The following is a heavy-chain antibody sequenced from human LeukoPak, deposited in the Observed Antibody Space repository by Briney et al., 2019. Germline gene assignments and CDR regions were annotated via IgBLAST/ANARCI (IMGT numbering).Heavy chain of an antibody. CDR2: IYHSGST. V-gene: IGHV4-38-2*02. Sequence: PSETLSLTCTVSGYSISSGYYWGWIRPPPGEELEWIGSIYHSGSTSYNPSLKSRFTISVDTSKNQFSLKLSSLTAADTAVYYCARDPATYSYDSSGIWDAFDIWGRGTMVTVSS. J-gene: IGHJ3*02. D-gene: IGHD3-22*01. CDR3: ARDPATYSYDSSGIWDAFDI. CDR1: GYSISSGYY.